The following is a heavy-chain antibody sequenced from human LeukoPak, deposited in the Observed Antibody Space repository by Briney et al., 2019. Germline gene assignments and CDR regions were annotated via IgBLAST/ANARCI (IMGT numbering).Heavy chain of an antibody. CDR1: GGSISSSSYY. Sequence: SETLSLTCTVSGGSISSSSYYWGWIRQPPGKGLEWIGTIYYSGGIYYNPSLKSRVTISVDTSKNQFSLKVSSVTAADTAVYYCTRNRGYYVNDYWGQGILVTVSS. D-gene: IGHD1-26*01. V-gene: IGHV4-39*07. CDR2: IYYSGGI. J-gene: IGHJ4*02. CDR3: TRNRGYYVNDY.